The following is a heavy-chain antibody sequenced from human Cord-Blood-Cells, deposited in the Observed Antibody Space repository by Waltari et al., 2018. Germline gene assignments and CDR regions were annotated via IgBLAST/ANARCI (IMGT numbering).Heavy chain of an antibody. Sequence: QVQLQQWGAGLLKPSETLSLTCAVYGGSFSGYYWSWIRQPPGKGLEWIGEINHSGSTNSNPALKSRVTLSVDTSKSQFSLKLSSVTAADTAVYYCARVGPESRGLDYFDYWGQGTLVTVSS. CDR1: GGSFSGYY. CDR3: ARVGPESRGLDYFDY. CDR2: INHSGST. D-gene: IGHD2-21*01. J-gene: IGHJ4*02. V-gene: IGHV4-34*01.